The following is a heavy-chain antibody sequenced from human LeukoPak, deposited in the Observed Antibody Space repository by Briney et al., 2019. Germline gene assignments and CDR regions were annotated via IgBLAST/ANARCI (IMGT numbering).Heavy chain of an antibody. CDR3: AKVLYGSGSYLPLDY. J-gene: IGHJ4*02. CDR1: AFMFISYG. CDR2: IRYDGSNK. V-gene: IGHV3-30*02. Sequence: GLSLTLSCPPSAFMFISYGMHCFRQAPAKGRDWVSFIRYDGSNKSYPDSVKGRITIPRHNSKNTLYLQMNSLRAEDTAVYYCAKVLYGSGSYLPLDYWGQGTLVTVSS. D-gene: IGHD3-10*01.